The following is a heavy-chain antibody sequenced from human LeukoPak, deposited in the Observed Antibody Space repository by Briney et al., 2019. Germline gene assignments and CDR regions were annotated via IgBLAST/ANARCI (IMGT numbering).Heavy chain of an antibody. CDR3: ARAPPSNGYAYHFDI. J-gene: IGHJ3*02. CDR2: IYSDGSIT. V-gene: IGHV3-74*03. Sequence: GGSLRLSCAASDFTFSNYWMHWVRQAPGKGLVWVSRIYSDGSITTYTDSVKGRFTISRDNARNTLYLHMNSLRVEDTAVYYCARAPPSNGYAYHFDIWAKGQWSPSLQ. CDR1: DFTFSNYW. D-gene: IGHD5-18*01.